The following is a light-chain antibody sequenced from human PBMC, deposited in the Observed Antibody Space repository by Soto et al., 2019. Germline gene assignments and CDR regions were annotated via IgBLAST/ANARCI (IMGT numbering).Light chain of an antibody. CDR3: QQYGYSPLT. CDR1: PSVRNSN. V-gene: IGKV3-20*01. J-gene: IGKJ4*01. Sequence: PGERATLSCRARPSVRNSNFLAXYXXKVGXXXRXXXYGASSRATGIPDRFSGSGYGTDFTLTISRLDPEDFAVYYCQQYGYSPLTFGGGNKVDIK. CDR2: GAS.